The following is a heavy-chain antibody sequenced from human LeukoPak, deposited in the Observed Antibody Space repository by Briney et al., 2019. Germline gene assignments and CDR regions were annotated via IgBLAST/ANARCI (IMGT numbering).Heavy chain of an antibody. J-gene: IGHJ4*02. D-gene: IGHD3-10*01. CDR3: ATGSGSYYDS. CDR2: INGDGSTS. CDR1: TFTFSTYW. Sequence: GALRLSCEASTFTFSTYWMHWVRQVPGEGLIWVSYINGDGSTSNYADSVKGRFTISRDNARNTLYLQMKSLRAEDTAVYYCATGSGSYYDSWGQGTLVTVSS. V-gene: IGHV3-74*01.